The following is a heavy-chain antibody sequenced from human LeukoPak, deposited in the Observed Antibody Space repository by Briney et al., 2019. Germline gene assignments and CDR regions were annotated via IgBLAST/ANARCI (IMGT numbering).Heavy chain of an antibody. CDR1: GFIVRNYY. CDR3: AREVGVYCSSTSCYDPSGWFDP. D-gene: IGHD2-2*01. J-gene: IGHJ5*02. CDR2: IYSGGST. V-gene: IGHV3-53*01. Sequence: PGGSLRLSCAASGFIVRNYYLSWVRQAPGKGLEWVSVIYSGGSTYYADSVKGRFTISRDNAKNSLYLQMNSLRAEDTAVYYWAREVGVYCSSTSCYDPSGWFDPWGQGTLVTVSS.